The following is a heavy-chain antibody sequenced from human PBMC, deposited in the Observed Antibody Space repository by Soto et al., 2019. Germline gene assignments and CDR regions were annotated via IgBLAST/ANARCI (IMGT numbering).Heavy chain of an antibody. CDR1: GFTFSSYW. CDR3: TRDIGGKGAY. J-gene: IGHJ4*02. Sequence: GGSLRLSCAASGFTFSSYWMHWVRQVPGKGLLWVSRIDEYGSTINYADSVKGRFTISRDNARNTLYLEMNSLRAEDTALYYCTRDIGGKGAYWGPGTLVTVSS. V-gene: IGHV3-74*01. D-gene: IGHD3-10*01. CDR2: IDEYGSTI.